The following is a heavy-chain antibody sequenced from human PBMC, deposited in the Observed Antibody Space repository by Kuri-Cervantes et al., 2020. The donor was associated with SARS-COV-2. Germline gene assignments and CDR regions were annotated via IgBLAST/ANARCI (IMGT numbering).Heavy chain of an antibody. D-gene: IGHD6-6*01. CDR1: GFTFSDYY. V-gene: IGHV3-11*04. CDR3: ARRTARGGAFDI. J-gene: IGHJ3*02. Sequence: GGSLRLSCAASGFTFSDYYVSWIRQAPGKGLEWVSYISSSGGTIYYADSVKGRFTISRDNAKNSLYLQMNSLRAEDTAVYYCARRTARGGAFDIWGQGTMVTVSS. CDR2: ISSSGGTI.